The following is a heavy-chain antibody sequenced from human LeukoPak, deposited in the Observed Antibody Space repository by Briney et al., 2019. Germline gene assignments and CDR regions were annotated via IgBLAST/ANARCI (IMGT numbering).Heavy chain of an antibody. CDR2: ISGSGGST. CDR3: AKELRISGVVHFDY. Sequence: GGSPRLSCVASGFTFNNYAMSWVRQAPGKGLEWVSAISGSGGSTYYADSVKGRFTISRDNSKNTLYLQFNSLRAEDTAVYYCAKELRISGVVHFDYWGQGTLVTVSS. J-gene: IGHJ4*02. D-gene: IGHD3-3*01. V-gene: IGHV3-23*01. CDR1: GFTFNNYA.